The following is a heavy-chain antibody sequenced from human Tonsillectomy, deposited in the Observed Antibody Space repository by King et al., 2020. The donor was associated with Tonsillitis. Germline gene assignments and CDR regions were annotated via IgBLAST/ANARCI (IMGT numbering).Heavy chain of an antibody. CDR2: IYSSGST. J-gene: IGHJ4*02. CDR3: ARNTGFCSGSTCYLPNFDY. Sequence: LQLQESGPGLVKPPETLSLTCTVSAGSISSSPYYWGWIRQPPGKGLEWIGSIYSSGSTYYNSSLRSRVTISVDTSKNQFSLNLSSVTAADTAVYYCARNTGFCSGSTCYLPNFDYWSQGTQVTVSS. V-gene: IGHV4-39*07. CDR1: AGSISSSPYY. D-gene: IGHD2-15*01.